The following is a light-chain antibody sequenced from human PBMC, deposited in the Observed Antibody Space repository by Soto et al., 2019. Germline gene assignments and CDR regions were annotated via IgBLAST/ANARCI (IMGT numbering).Light chain of an antibody. CDR3: AAWDDSLRGVV. Sequence: QSVLTQPPSASGTPGQRVTISCSGSSSNIGGNYVYWYQQLPGTAPKLLIYRNNQRPSGVPDRFSGSRSDTSASLAISGLRSEDEADYYCAAWDDSLRGVVFGGGTKLTVL. J-gene: IGLJ2*01. CDR2: RNN. CDR1: SSNIGGNY. V-gene: IGLV1-47*01.